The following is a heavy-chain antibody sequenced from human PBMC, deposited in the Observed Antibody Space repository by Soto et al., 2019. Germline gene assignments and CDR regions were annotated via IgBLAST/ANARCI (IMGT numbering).Heavy chain of an antibody. CDR1: GGSISSSGCY. CDR2: IYYSGYT. Sequence: SETLSLTCTVSGGSISSSGCYWGWIRQPPRKRLEWIGSIYYSGYTYYNPPLKSRVTISVDTSKNQFSLKLSSVTAADTAVYYCARHNGPLYVGYYYDMDVWGQGTTVTVS. J-gene: IGHJ6*02. V-gene: IGHV4-39*01. CDR3: ARHNGPLYVGYYYDMDV. D-gene: IGHD3-16*01.